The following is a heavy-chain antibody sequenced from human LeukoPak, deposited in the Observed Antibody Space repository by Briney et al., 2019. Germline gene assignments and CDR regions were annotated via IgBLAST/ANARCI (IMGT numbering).Heavy chain of an antibody. J-gene: IGHJ5*02. D-gene: IGHD6-13*01. V-gene: IGHV3-48*01. CDR1: GFTFSDYN. CDR2: ISGNVKTI. CDR3: AREEQLVSGS. Sequence: PGGSLRLSCLGSGFTFSDYNMNWVRQAPGKGLEWVSFISGNVKTIHYADSVKGRFTISRDNAMNSLYLQMNSLRPEDTAVYYCAREEQLVSGSWGQGTLVTVSS.